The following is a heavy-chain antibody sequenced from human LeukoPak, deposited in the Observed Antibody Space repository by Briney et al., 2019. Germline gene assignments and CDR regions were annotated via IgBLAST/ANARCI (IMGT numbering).Heavy chain of an antibody. D-gene: IGHD3-10*01. J-gene: IGHJ4*02. CDR1: GYTFSIYG. CDR2: INPSGGST. Sequence: ASVKVSCKASGYTFSIYGINWVRQAPGQGLEWMGIINPSGGSTSYAQKFQGRVTMTRDTSTSTVYMELSSLRSEDTAVYYCAIMVRGVIDYWGQGTLVTVSS. V-gene: IGHV1-46*01. CDR3: AIMVRGVIDY.